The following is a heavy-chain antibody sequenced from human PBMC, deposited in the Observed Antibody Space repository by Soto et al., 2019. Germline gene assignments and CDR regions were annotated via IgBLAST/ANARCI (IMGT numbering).Heavy chain of an antibody. CDR2: IIGSDGRT. J-gene: IGHJ4*02. CDR3: AKGVSQYTPLALFDY. CDR1: GXTFSSYA. V-gene: IGHV3-23*01. Sequence: GSLRLSAAASGXTFSSYAISWVHQAPGKGLEWVSTIIGSDGRTYSTDSVNCLFTISIDNSRNTAYLQMNSMRVEYTAVYYCAKGVSQYTPLALFDYWGRGTLVTVSS. D-gene: IGHD2-2*02.